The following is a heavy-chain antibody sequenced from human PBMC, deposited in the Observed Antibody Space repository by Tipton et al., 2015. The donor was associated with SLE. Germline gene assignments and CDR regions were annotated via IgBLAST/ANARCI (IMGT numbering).Heavy chain of an antibody. J-gene: IGHJ3*02. CDR3: ARDRSVAFDI. V-gene: IGHV4-39*07. Sequence: GLVKPSETLSLNCSVSGDSISSSSYYWDWIRQPPGKGLEWIGSIFNTGTTYYNPSLKGRVTISVDTSKSQFSLKLRSVTAADTAVYYCARDRSVAFDIWGQGTMVTVSS. CDR1: GDSISSSSYY. CDR2: IFNTGTT.